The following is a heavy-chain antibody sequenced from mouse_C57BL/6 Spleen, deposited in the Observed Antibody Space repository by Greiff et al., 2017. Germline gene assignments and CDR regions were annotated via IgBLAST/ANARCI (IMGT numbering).Heavy chain of an antibody. CDR2: IHPSDSDT. CDR1: GYTFTSYW. Sequence: QVQLKQPGAELVKPGASVKVSCKASGYTFTSYWMHWVKQRPGQGLEWIGRIHPSDSDTNYNQKFKGKATLTVDKSSSTAYMQLSSLTSEDSAVYYCVIGGFHAWFAYWGQGTLVTVSA. J-gene: IGHJ3*01. V-gene: IGHV1-74*01. CDR3: VIGGFHAWFAY.